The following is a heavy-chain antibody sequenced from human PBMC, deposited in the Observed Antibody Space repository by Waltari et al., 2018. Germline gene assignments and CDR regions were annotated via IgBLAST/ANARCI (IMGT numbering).Heavy chain of an antibody. D-gene: IGHD2-2*01. Sequence: QVQLVQSGAEVKKPGASVKVSCKASGYTFTGYYMHWVRQAPGQGLEWMGWINPNSGGTNYAQKFQGRVTMTRDTSISTAYMELSRLRSDDTAVYYCARSVVVPAAMGPYYYYGMDVWGQGTTVTVSS. CDR2: INPNSGGT. J-gene: IGHJ6*02. CDR1: GYTFTGYY. CDR3: ARSVVVPAAMGPYYYYGMDV. V-gene: IGHV1-2*02.